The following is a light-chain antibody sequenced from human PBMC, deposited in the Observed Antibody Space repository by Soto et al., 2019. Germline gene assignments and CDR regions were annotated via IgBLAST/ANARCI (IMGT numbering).Light chain of an antibody. J-gene: IGKJ3*01. V-gene: IGKV3-20*01. CDR3: HQYGSTPFT. CDR2: GAS. CDR1: QSGSTNY. Sequence: EIVLTQSPGTLSLSPGDRATLSCRASQSGSTNYLAWYQQKLGQAPRLLIYGASSRATGIPDRFSGNGSGTDFTLTISRLEPEDFAVYYCHQYGSTPFTFGPGTKVDIK.